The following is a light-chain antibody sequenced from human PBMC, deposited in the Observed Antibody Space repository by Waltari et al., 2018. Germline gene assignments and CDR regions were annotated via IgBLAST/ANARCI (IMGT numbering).Light chain of an antibody. CDR3: CSYVQKDIWL. CDR2: EVI. J-gene: IGLJ3*02. V-gene: IGLV2-23*02. Sequence: QSALTQPASVSGAPGPSITIPCTGTTGDGGNSNFVSWYQHHPGKVPKLIIYEVIKRPSGISDRFTGSKSGNTASLSISGLQAEDEADYYCCSYVQKDIWLFGGGTKVTVL. CDR1: TGDGGNSNF.